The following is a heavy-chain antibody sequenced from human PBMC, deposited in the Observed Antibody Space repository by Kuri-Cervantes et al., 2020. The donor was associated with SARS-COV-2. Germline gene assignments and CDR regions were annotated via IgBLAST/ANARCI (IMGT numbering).Heavy chain of an antibody. D-gene: IGHD6-6*01. Sequence: ASVKVSCKASGYTFTGYYMHWVRQAPGQGLEWMGWINPNSGGTNYAQKFQGWVTMTRDTSISTAHMELSRLRSDDTDVYYCARDPGYSSSSVYYYYGMDVWGQGTTVTVSS. J-gene: IGHJ6*02. V-gene: IGHV1-2*04. CDR3: ARDPGYSSSSVYYYYGMDV. CDR2: INPNSGGT. CDR1: GYTFTGYY.